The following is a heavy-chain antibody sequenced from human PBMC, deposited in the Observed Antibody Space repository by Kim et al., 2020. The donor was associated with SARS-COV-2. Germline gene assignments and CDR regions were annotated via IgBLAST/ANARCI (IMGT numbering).Heavy chain of an antibody. V-gene: IGHV3-9*01. Sequence: GGSLRLSCAASGFTFGDYAMHWVRQAPGKGLEWVSGISWNSGSIGYADSVKGRFTISRDNAKNSLYLQMNSLRAEDTALYYCAKVEMDYYGSGGDWFDPWGQGTLVTVSS. CDR1: GFTFGDYA. D-gene: IGHD3-10*01. CDR2: ISWNSGSI. J-gene: IGHJ5*02. CDR3: AKVEMDYYGSGGDWFDP.